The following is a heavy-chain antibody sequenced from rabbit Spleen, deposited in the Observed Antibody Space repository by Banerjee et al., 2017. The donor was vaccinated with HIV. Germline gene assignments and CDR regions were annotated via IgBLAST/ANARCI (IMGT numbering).Heavy chain of an antibody. CDR1: VNDFSSSFA. Sequence: LEVSGGALVKLGVTLTPTCNASVNDFSSSFAMCWVRQAPGKGLEWIACIYTGSSGTWYASWAKGRFTISKTSSTTVTLQMTSLTAADTATYFCARGATGNGYGFNLWGQGTLVTVS. CDR2: IYTGSSGT. D-gene: IGHD6-1*01. CDR3: ARGATGNGYGFNL. J-gene: IGHJ4*01. V-gene: IGHV1S40*01.